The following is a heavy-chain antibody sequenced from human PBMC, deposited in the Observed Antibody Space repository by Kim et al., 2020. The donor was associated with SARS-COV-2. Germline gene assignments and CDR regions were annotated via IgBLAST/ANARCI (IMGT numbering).Heavy chain of an antibody. J-gene: IGHJ4*02. D-gene: IGHD6-19*01. Sequence: GYADPVKGRFTISRDNAKNSLYLQMNSLRAEDTALYYCTRGYSSGWFDYWGQGTLVTVSS. V-gene: IGHV3-9*01. CDR3: TRGYSSGWFDY.